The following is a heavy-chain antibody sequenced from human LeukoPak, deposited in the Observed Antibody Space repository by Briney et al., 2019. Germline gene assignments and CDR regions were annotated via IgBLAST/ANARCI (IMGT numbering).Heavy chain of an antibody. CDR2: MNPNSGNT. V-gene: IGHV1-8*01. Sequence: ASVKVSCKASGYTFNISVINRVRQASGQGLEWMGWMNPNSGNTGYAQKFNGRLTITRDTSVSTAYMELSGLNAEDTAVYYCARRASDFWSGRAWFDPWGQGTLVTVSA. D-gene: IGHD3-3*01. CDR1: GYTFNISV. J-gene: IGHJ5*02. CDR3: ARRASDFWSGRAWFDP.